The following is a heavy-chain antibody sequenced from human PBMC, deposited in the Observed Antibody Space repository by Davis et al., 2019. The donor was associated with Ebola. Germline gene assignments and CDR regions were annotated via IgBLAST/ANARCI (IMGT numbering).Heavy chain of an antibody. CDR3: AREADSGGFRFDY. CDR1: GFTFISYW. J-gene: IGHJ4*02. V-gene: IGHV3-48*03. D-gene: IGHD5-12*01. Sequence: GGSLRLSCAVSGFTFISYWMHWVRQAPGKGLEWVSYISDRGLTKYYSDSVKGRFTISRDNAENSLYLEMNSLRAEDTAIYYCAREADSGGFRFDYWGRGILVTVSS. CDR2: ISDRGLTK.